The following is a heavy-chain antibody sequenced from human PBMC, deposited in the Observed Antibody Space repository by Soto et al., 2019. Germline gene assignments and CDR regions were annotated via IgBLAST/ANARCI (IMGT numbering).Heavy chain of an antibody. Sequence: PGGSLRLSCAASGFTFSSFGLHWVRQAPGKGLEWVAVISYDGSNKYYADSVKGRFTISRDNSKNTLYLQMNSLRAEDTAVYYCAKENTAVAIDYWGQGT. CDR1: GFTFSSFG. V-gene: IGHV3-30*18. CDR3: AKENTAVAIDY. D-gene: IGHD6-19*01. J-gene: IGHJ4*02. CDR2: ISYDGSNK.